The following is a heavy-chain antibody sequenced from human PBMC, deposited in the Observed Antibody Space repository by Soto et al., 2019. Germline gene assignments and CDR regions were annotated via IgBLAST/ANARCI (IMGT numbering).Heavy chain of an antibody. CDR2: ISGSGGST. CDR3: AKDSLFRVVAPYY. D-gene: IGHD3-22*01. CDR1: GFTFSSYA. Sequence: GGSLGLSCAASGFTFSSYAMSWVRQAPGKGLEWVSAISGSGGSTYYADSVKGRFTISRDNSKNTLYLQMNSLRAEDTAVYYCAKDSLFRVVAPYYWGQGTLVTVSS. V-gene: IGHV3-23*01. J-gene: IGHJ4*02.